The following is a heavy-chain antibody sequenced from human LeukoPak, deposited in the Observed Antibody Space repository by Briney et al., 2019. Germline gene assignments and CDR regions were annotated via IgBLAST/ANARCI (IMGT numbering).Heavy chain of an antibody. J-gene: IGHJ6*03. D-gene: IGHD4-11*01. CDR2: ISSSSSYI. CDR3: ARPTVPYYYYYYMDV. V-gene: IGHV3-21*01. CDR1: GGSISSYY. Sequence: ETLSLTCTVSGGSISSYYWNWVRQAPGKGLEWVSSISSSSSYIYYADSVKGRFTISRDNAKNSLYLQMNSLRAEDTAVYYCARPTVPYYYYYYMDVWGKGTTVTVSS.